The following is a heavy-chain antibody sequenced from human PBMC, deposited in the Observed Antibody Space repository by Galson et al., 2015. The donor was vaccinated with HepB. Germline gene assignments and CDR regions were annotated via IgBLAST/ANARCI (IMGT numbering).Heavy chain of an antibody. CDR2: ITNSGSRT. J-gene: IGHJ4*02. CDR3: AKVFPEKTDGWYRQALYYFDD. V-gene: IGHV3-23*05. Sequence: SLRLSCAVSGFRFNVYDMNWVRQAPGKGLEWVSGITNSGSRTYYAASGKGRFTISRDNSKNTVFLQMSSLRAEDTAIYFCAKVFPEKTDGWYRQALYYFDDWGQGTRVTVSS. CDR1: GFRFNVYD. D-gene: IGHD6-19*01.